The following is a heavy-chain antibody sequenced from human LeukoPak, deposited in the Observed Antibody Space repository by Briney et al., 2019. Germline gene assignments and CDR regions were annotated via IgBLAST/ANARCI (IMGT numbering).Heavy chain of an antibody. CDR2: IHSGAGST. J-gene: IGHJ4*02. Sequence: GGSLRLSCVAPGCAVDTNYMNWVRQAPGKGLEWVSVIHSGAGSTNYADSVKGRFTISRDNSKNTLYLQMNSLRAEDTGVYYCVRDGGLSGSYLDYWGQGILVTVSS. D-gene: IGHD1-26*01. V-gene: IGHV3-53*01. CDR1: GCAVDTNY. CDR3: VRDGGLSGSYLDY.